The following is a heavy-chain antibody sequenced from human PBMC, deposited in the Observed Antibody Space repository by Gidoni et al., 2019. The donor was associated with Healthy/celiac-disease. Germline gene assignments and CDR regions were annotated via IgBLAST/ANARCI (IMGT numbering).Heavy chain of an antibody. Sequence: EVQLVESGGGWVQPGGSLSLSCAASGFTVSSNYMSWIRQAPGKGLEWVSVIYSGGSTYYADAVKGRFTISRDNSKNTLYLQMNSLRAEDTAVYYCAHSRGYYYDSSGYYYSGHHFDYWGQGTLVTVSS. D-gene: IGHD3-22*01. CDR2: IYSGGST. CDR1: GFTVSSNY. CDR3: AHSRGYYYDSSGYYYSGHHFDY. V-gene: IGHV3-66*01. J-gene: IGHJ4*02.